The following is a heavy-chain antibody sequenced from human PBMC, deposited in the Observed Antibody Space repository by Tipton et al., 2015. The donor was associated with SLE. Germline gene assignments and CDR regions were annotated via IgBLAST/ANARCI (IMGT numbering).Heavy chain of an antibody. D-gene: IGHD5-18*01. CDR2: ISGSGGST. V-gene: IGHV3-23*01. J-gene: IGHJ4*02. CDR3: ARDLREYTSGTLDY. CDR1: GFTFSSYA. Sequence: GSLRLSCAASGFTFSSYAMSWVRQAPGKGLEWVSAISGSGGSTYYADSVKGRFTISRDNSKETLYLQMHSLRVADTAVYYCARDLREYTSGTLDYRGQGNLVTVSS.